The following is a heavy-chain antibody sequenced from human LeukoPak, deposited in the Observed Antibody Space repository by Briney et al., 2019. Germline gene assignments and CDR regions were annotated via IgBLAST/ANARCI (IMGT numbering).Heavy chain of an antibody. Sequence: GGSLRLSCVVSGFTFSHYAMSWVRQAPGKGLEWVSGTSTVGTTYYADSVKGRFTISRDNSKNTLFLQMNSLRAEDTAVYHCAKDALSGWYGYSDYWGQGTLVTVSS. V-gene: IGHV3-23*01. D-gene: IGHD6-19*01. J-gene: IGHJ4*02. CDR1: GFTFSHYA. CDR2: TSTVGTT. CDR3: AKDALSGWYGYSDY.